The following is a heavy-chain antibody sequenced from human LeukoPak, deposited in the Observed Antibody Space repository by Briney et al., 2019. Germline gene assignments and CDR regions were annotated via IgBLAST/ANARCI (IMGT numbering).Heavy chain of an antibody. V-gene: IGHV3-23*01. CDR3: AKVLGPKNFFDS. CDR1: GFTFSIYA. CDR2: ISGSGGGT. J-gene: IGHJ4*02. Sequence: GGSLRLSCAVSGFTFSIYAMSWVRQAPGKGLEWVSLISGSGGGTFYADSVKGRFTISRDNSKNTLYLQMNSLRAEDTAVYFCAKVLGPKNFFDSWGQGTLVSVSS.